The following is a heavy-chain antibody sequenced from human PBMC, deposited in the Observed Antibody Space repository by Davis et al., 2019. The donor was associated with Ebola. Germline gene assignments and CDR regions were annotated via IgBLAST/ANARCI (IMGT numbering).Heavy chain of an antibody. V-gene: IGHV3-48*03. D-gene: IGHD3-9*01. CDR2: ISSSGNTI. CDR1: GFTFSSYE. Sequence: GESLKISCAASGFTFSSYEMNWVRQAPGKGLEWVSYISSSGNTIYYADSVKGRFTISRDNAKNSLYLQMNSLRAEDTAVYYCASSHYDILTGFSLGMDVWGQGTTVTVSS. CDR3: ASSHYDILTGFSLGMDV. J-gene: IGHJ6*02.